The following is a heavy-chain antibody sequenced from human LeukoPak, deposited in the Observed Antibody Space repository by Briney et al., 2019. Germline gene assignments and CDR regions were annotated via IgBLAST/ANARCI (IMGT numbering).Heavy chain of an antibody. D-gene: IGHD3-10*01. V-gene: IGHV3-30*02. Sequence: PAGSLRLSCAASGFTFSVYCIYWVRQAPPRSLGWVSFIRYDGSNKYYTESVKGRVTVSRDNSNNTLYLQMNSLRVEDTAVYYCATQLGSGILANEYDYWGQGSLVIVSS. CDR1: GFTFSVYC. CDR2: IRYDGSNK. J-gene: IGHJ4*02. CDR3: ATQLGSGILANEYDY.